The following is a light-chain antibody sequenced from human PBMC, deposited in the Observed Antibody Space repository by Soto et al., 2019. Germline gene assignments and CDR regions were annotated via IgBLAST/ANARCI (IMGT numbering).Light chain of an antibody. V-gene: IGKV1-5*01. CDR1: QSISTW. CDR3: QQYYTYWHM. J-gene: IGKJ1*01. CDR2: DAS. Sequence: DIQMTQSPSTLSASVGDRVTITCRASQSISTWLAWYQQKPGKAPKLVIYDASTLQRGVPSRFSGGGSGTQFTLTISSLQPDDFATYYCQQYYTYWHMFGQGTKVDIK.